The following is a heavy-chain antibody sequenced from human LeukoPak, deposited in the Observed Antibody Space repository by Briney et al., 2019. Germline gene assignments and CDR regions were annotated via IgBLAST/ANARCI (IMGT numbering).Heavy chain of an antibody. Sequence: ASVKVSCKVSGYTLTELSMHWVRQAPGEGLEWMGGFDPEDGETIYAQKFQGRVTMTEDTSTDTAYMELSSLRSEDTAVYCCATVSSGWYLGAFDIWGQGTMVTVSS. J-gene: IGHJ3*02. CDR3: ATVSSGWYLGAFDI. D-gene: IGHD6-19*01. CDR2: FDPEDGET. CDR1: GYTLTELS. V-gene: IGHV1-24*01.